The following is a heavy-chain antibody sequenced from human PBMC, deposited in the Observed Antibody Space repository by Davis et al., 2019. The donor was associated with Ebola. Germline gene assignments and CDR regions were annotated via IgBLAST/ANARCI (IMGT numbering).Heavy chain of an antibody. J-gene: IGHJ6*02. V-gene: IGHV1-3*01. CDR1: GYTFTSYG. CDR2: INAGNGNT. CDR3: ARSRGWLFLYGMDV. Sequence: AASVKVSCKASGYTFTSYGISWVRQAPGQRLEWMGWINAGNGNTKYSQKFQGRVTITRDTSASTAYMELSSLTSEDTAVYYCARSRGWLFLYGMDVWGQGTTVTVSS. D-gene: IGHD3-9*01.